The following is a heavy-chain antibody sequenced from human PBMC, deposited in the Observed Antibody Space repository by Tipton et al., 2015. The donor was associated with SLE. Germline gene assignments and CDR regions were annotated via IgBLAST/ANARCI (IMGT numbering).Heavy chain of an antibody. CDR2: ISYSGYT. Sequence: TLSLTCTVSGGSISSQYWSWIRQPPGKGLEWIGYISYSGYTNYNPSLRSRVTISVDTSKNQFSLRLSSVTAADTAVYYCLRSEGYWGQGALVTVSS. J-gene: IGHJ4*02. CDR3: LRSEGY. CDR1: GGSISSQY. V-gene: IGHV4-59*11.